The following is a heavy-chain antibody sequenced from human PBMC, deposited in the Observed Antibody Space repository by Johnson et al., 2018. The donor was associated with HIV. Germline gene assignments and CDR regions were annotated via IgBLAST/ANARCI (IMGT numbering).Heavy chain of an antibody. Sequence: VYLVESGGGLVQPGRSLRLSCAASGFTFDDYAMHWVRQAPGKGLEWVSGISWNSGSVDYADSVKGRFTISRDNAKNSLYLQMNSLRTEDTAFYYCAKDTRYYDSSGYPTEAFDIWGQGTMVTVSS. CDR3: AKDTRYYDSSGYPTEAFDI. V-gene: IGHV3-9*01. D-gene: IGHD3-22*01. CDR2: ISWNSGSV. J-gene: IGHJ3*02. CDR1: GFTFDDYA.